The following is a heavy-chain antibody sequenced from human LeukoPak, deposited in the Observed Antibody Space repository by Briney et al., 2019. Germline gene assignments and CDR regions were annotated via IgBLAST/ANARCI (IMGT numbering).Heavy chain of an antibody. CDR3: AKRPFESSGXXDS. D-gene: IGHD1-26*01. J-gene: IGHJ5*01. V-gene: IGHV3-23*01. CDR1: GFTFSSYN. CDR2: TPSGGGT. Sequence: GGSLRLSCAASGFTFSSYNMNWVRQAPGKGLEWVSTTPSGGGTYYADSVKGRFTISRDNSKNTLYLQMNSLQSEDTAVYYCAKRPFESSGXXDSWGXXXXVTVSS.